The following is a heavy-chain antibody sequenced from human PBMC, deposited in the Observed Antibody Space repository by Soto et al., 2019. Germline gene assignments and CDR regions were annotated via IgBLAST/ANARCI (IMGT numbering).Heavy chain of an antibody. Sequence: ASETLSLTCAVSGDSISNGGYSWNWIRQPPGKGLEWIGYIYHSGGTDYNPPLKSRVTITVDSSNNQFSLKLSSVTAADTAVYYCARVRNYGDSAPFDPWGQGTLVTVS. CDR3: ARVRNYGDSAPFDP. CDR2: IYHSGGT. J-gene: IGHJ5*02. CDR1: GDSISNGGYS. D-gene: IGHD4-17*01. V-gene: IGHV4-30-2*01.